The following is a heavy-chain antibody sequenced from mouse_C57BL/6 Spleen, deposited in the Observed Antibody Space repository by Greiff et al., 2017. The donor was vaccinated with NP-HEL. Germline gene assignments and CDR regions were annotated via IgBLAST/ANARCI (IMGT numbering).Heavy chain of an antibody. CDR2: INYDGSST. Sequence: EVKLMESEGGLVQPGSSMKLSCTASGFTFSDYYMAWVRQVPEKGLEWVANINYDGSSTYYLDSLKSRFIISRDNAKNILYLQMSSLKSEDTATYYCARAVYYGNYVGFDYWGQGTTLTVSS. CDR1: GFTFSDYY. D-gene: IGHD2-1*01. CDR3: ARAVYYGNYVGFDY. J-gene: IGHJ2*01. V-gene: IGHV5-16*01.